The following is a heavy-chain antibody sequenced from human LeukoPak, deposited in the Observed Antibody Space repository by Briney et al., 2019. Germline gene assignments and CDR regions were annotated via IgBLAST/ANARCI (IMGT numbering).Heavy chain of an antibody. CDR2: INHSGST. Sequence: SETLSLTCAVYGGSFSGYYWSWIRQPPGKGLEWIGEINHSGSTNYNPSLKSRVTISVDTSKNQFSLKLSSVTAADTAVYYCARAGRWYFDYWGQGTLVTVSS. J-gene: IGHJ4*02. CDR1: GGSFSGYY. CDR3: ARAGRWYFDY. D-gene: IGHD4-23*01. V-gene: IGHV4-34*01.